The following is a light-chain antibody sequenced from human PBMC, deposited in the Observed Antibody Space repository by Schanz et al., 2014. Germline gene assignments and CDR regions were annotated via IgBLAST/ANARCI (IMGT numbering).Light chain of an antibody. CDR2: GTS. CDR3: QQRTSWPLT. Sequence: EIVMTQSPGTLSLSPGERATLSCRASQSVNSNYLAWYQQKPGQAPRLLIYGTSIRATGIPDRFSGSGSGTDFTLTISRLEPEDFAVYYCQQRTSWPLTFGGGTKVEIK. J-gene: IGKJ4*01. CDR1: QSVNSNY. V-gene: IGKV3D-20*02.